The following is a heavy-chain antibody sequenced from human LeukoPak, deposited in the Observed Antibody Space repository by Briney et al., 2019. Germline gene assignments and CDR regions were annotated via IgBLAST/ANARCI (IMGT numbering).Heavy chain of an antibody. D-gene: IGHD3-22*01. V-gene: IGHV1-2*02. Sequence: ASVKVSCKTSGYIFTGYYMHWVRQATGQGLEWMGWINPNSGGTNYAQKFQGRVTMTGDTSTSTVYMELSSLRSEDTAIYYCARDLYYASSGGSLHIWGQGTLFTVSS. CDR3: ARDLYYASSGGSLHI. J-gene: IGHJ3*02. CDR1: GYIFTGYY. CDR2: INPNSGGT.